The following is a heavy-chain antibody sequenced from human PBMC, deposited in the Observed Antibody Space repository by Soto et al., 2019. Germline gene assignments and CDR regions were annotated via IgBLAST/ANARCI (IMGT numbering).Heavy chain of an antibody. J-gene: IGHJ4*02. CDR2: IYYSGST. CDR1: GGSISSGDYY. Sequence: QVQLLESGPGLVKPSQTLSLTCTVSGGSISSGDYYWSWIRQPPGKGLEWIGYIYYSGSTYYNPSLKSRVTISVDTSKNQFSLKLSSVTAADTAVYYCARVEYYYDSSGCFDYWGQGTLVTVSS. CDR3: ARVEYYYDSSGCFDY. V-gene: IGHV4-30-4*01. D-gene: IGHD3-22*01.